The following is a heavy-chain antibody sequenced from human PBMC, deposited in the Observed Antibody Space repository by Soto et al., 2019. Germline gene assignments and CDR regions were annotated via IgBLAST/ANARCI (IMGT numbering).Heavy chain of an antibody. CDR1: GFNFGGSW. CDR3: AKRRLNTITSLSDY. D-gene: IGHD2-2*01. Sequence: GGSLRLSCAASGFNFGGSWMTWVRQALGKGLEWLAKINPDGSGEYYVDSVKGRFFISRDNSDNTLHLQMNSLRDDDTAIYYCAKRRLNTITSLSDYWGQGVQVTVSS. V-gene: IGHV3-7*05. CDR2: INPDGSGE. J-gene: IGHJ1*01.